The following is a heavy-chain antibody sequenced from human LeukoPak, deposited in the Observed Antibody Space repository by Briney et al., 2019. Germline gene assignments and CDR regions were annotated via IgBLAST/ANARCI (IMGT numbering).Heavy chain of an antibody. Sequence: GESLKISCKGSGYSLTSYCIGWVRQMPGKGLEWMGIIYPGDSDTRYSPSFQGQVTISADKSISTTYLQWNSLKASDTAMYYCARGATPHYFYHMDVWGKGTTVTVSS. D-gene: IGHD2-15*01. J-gene: IGHJ6*03. CDR1: GYSLTSYC. V-gene: IGHV5-51*01. CDR3: ARGATPHYFYHMDV. CDR2: IYPGDSDT.